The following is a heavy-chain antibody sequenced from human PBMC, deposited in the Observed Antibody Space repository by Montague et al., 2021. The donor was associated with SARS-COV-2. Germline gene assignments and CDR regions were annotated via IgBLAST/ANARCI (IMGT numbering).Heavy chain of an antibody. CDR1: GGSINNYY. CDR3: ARLQGGRRLMDY. J-gene: IGHJ4*02. CDR2: ISEIGST. V-gene: IGHV4-59*01. Sequence: SETLSLTCTVPGGSINNYYWGWIRQPPGKALEYIAYISEIGSTHRNPALKSPVTLSVDPSRNQFYLDLNSVTAADTAVYYCARLQGGRRLMDYWGQGTLVTVPS. D-gene: IGHD5-12*01.